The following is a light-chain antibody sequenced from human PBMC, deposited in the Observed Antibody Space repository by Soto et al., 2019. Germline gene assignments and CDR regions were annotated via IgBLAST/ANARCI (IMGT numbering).Light chain of an antibody. CDR2: GAS. J-gene: IGKJ1*01. CDR3: QQYNNWPPWT. V-gene: IGKV3-15*01. CDR1: QSVSSN. Sequence: EIVMTQSPATLSVSPGERATLSCRASQSVSSNLAWYQQKPGQAPRLLIYGASTRATGIPARFSGSGSGTEFTLTISSLQSEDFAAYYCQQYNNWPPWTFGQGTKVVIK.